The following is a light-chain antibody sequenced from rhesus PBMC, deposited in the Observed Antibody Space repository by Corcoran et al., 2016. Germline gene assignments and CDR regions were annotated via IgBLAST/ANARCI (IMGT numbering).Light chain of an antibody. J-gene: IGKJ2*01. CDR2: EAT. Sequence: DIQMTQSPSSLSVSVGDRVTITCRASQGITNDLAWYQQKPGETPKLRIYEATSLQSGFPVRFSGSGSGTDFTLPINSLQYEDFATYYCQHYCSTPYSFGQGTKVEIK. CDR3: QHYCSTPYS. V-gene: IGKV1-22*01. CDR1: QGITND.